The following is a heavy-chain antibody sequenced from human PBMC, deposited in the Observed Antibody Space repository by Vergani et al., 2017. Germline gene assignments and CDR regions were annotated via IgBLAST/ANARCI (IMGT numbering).Heavy chain of an antibody. CDR3: ARGGYSYGFDAFDI. CDR2: INPNSGGT. J-gene: IGHJ3*02. D-gene: IGHD5-18*01. V-gene: IGHV1-2*02. CDR1: GYTFTGYY. Sequence: QVQLVQSGAEVKKPGASVKVSCKASGYTFTGYYMHWVRQAPGQGLEWMGWINPNSGGTNYAQKFQGRVTITADESTSTAYMELSSLRSEDTAVYYCARGGYSYGFDAFDIWGQGTMVTVSS.